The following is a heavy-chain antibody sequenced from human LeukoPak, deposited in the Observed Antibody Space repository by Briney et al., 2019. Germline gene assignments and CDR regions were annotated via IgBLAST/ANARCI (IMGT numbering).Heavy chain of an antibody. D-gene: IGHD4-17*01. CDR2: INAGNGNT. V-gene: IGHV1-3*01. CDR3: ARVMRVYGDYVSLGPLHYYYYGMDV. CDR1: GYTFTSYA. J-gene: IGHJ6*02. Sequence: ASVKVSCKASGYTFTSYAVHWVRQAPGQRLEWMGWINAGNGNTKYSQKFQGRVTITRDTSASTAYMELSSLRSEDTAVYYCARVMRVYGDYVSLGPLHYYYYGMDVWGQGTTVTVSS.